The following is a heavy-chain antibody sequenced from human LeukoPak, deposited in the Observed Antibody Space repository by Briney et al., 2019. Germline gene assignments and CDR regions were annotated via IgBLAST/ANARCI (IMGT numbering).Heavy chain of an antibody. CDR2: IIPILGIA. CDR3: ARGPPVWEDCSGGSCYLFDY. J-gene: IGHJ4*02. Sequence: ASVKVSCKASGGTFSSYAISWVRQAPGQGLGWMGRIIPILGIANYAQKFQGRVTITADKSTSTAYMELSSLRSEDTAVYYCARGPPVWEDCSGGSCYLFDYWGQGTLVTVSS. V-gene: IGHV1-69*04. D-gene: IGHD2-15*01. CDR1: GGTFSSYA.